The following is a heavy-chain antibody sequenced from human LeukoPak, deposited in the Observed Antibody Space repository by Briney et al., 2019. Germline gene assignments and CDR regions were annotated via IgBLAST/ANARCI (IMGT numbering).Heavy chain of an antibody. J-gene: IGHJ4*02. V-gene: IGHV3-23*01. CDR1: GFTFNSHA. Sequence: GGPLRLSCAASGFTFNSHAMSCVPQAPGKTLEWVSAISGSGGSTYYADSVKGRYTISKDNSKNSLYLQMNSLRAEDTALYYCVKRRWDILPPDYWGQGTLVGDSS. CDR3: VKRRWDILPPDY. CDR2: ISGSGGST. D-gene: IGHD1-26*01.